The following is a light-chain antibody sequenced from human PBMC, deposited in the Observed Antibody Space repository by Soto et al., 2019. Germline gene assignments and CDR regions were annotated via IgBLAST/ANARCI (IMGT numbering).Light chain of an antibody. CDR2: EVS. Sequence: QSALTQPASVSGSPGQSITISCIGTSSDVGAYKYVSWYQQYPGKAPKLMIYEVSNRPSGVSNRFSGAKSGNTASLTISGLQVEDEADYYCSSFTTTTTQYVFGTGTKLTVL. V-gene: IGLV2-14*01. CDR3: SSFTTTTTQYV. CDR1: SSDVGAYKY. J-gene: IGLJ1*01.